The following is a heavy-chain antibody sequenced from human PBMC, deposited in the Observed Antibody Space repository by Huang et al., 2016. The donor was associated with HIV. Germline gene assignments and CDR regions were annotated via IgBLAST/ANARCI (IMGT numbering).Heavy chain of an antibody. J-gene: IGHJ4*02. Sequence: QVQLQESGPGLVKPSQTLSLTCTVSGDSIRSGGYYWTWIRQSPAKGLEWIGYIYYSGSIDYNPSLKSRVSISIDAFKNRVSLKLKSVTVADTAVYYCARAPATHSVFFYWGQGTLVTVSA. CDR1: GDSIRSGGYY. CDR2: IYYSGSI. V-gene: IGHV4-30-4*08. CDR3: ARAPATHSVFFY. D-gene: IGHD3-3*01.